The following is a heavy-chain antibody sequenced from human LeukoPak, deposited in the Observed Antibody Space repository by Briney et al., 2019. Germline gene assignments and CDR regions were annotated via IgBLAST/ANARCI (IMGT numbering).Heavy chain of an antibody. Sequence: ASVKVSCKASGYTFTDYYTHWVRQAPGQGLEWVGWVHPRTGGTNFAQKFQGRVTMTRDTSISTASMELSRLTSDDTAIYYCARDISRMGGLFYFDSWGQGTLVTVSS. CDR2: VHPRTGGT. CDR1: GYTFTDYY. V-gene: IGHV1-2*02. CDR3: ARDISRMGGLFYFDS. D-gene: IGHD3-16*01. J-gene: IGHJ4*02.